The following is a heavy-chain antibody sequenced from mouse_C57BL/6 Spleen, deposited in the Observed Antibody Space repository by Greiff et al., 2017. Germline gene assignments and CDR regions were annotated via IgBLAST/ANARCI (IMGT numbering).Heavy chain of an antibody. CDR2: IDPSDSYT. J-gene: IGHJ2*01. Sequence: QVQLQQPGAELVKPGASVKLSCKASGYTFTSYWMQWVKQRPGQGLEWIGEIDPSDSYTNYNQKFKGKATLTVDTSSSTAYMQLSSLTSEDSAVYYCARWLLPRYFDYWGQGTTLTVSS. V-gene: IGHV1-50*01. CDR1: GYTFTSYW. CDR3: ARWLLPRYFDY. D-gene: IGHD2-3*01.